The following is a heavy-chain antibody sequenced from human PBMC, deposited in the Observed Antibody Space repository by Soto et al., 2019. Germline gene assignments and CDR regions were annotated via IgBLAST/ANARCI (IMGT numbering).Heavy chain of an antibody. Sequence: GESLKISCKVSGYSFTSYWIGWVRQMPGKGLEWMGGIYPGDSDSRYSPSFQGQVTISADNSISTAYLQWSRLKASDTAMYYCARLDSGSYPYYYYYGMDVWGQGTTVTVSS. J-gene: IGHJ6*02. V-gene: IGHV5-51*01. D-gene: IGHD1-26*01. CDR2: IYPGDSDS. CDR1: GYSFTSYW. CDR3: ARLDSGSYPYYYYYGMDV.